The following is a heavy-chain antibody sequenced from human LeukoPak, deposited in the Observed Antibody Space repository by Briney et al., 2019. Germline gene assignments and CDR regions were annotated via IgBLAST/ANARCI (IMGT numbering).Heavy chain of an antibody. D-gene: IGHD4-23*01. V-gene: IGHV4-38-2*02. CDR3: ARDSRGGNSYYFDS. J-gene: IGHJ4*02. Sequence: SETLSLTCTVSGYSISTSYYWGWIRQAPGKGLEWFGSIHHSGSTYYNPSLKSRVTISVDTSKNQLSLILSSVTAADTAVYYCARDSRGGNSYYFDSWGQGDLVTVSS. CDR2: IHHSGST. CDR1: GYSISTSYY.